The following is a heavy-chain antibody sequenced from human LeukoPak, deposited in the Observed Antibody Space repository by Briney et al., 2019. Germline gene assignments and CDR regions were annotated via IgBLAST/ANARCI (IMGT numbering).Heavy chain of an antibody. Sequence: GASVKVSCKASGGTFSSYAISWVRQAPGQGLEWMGGIIPIFGTANYAQKFQGRVTITTDESTSTAYMKLSSLGSEDTAVYYCARGHAGGYYYYMDVWGKGTTVTVSS. CDR1: GGTFSSYA. J-gene: IGHJ6*03. V-gene: IGHV1-69*05. CDR3: ARGHAGGYYYYMDV. CDR2: IIPIFGTA. D-gene: IGHD3-16*01.